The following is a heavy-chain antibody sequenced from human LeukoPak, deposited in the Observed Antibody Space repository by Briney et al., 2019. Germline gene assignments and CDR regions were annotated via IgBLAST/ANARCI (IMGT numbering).Heavy chain of an antibody. V-gene: IGHV7-4-1*02. CDR2: INTDTGKP. CDR3: ARDWNAKGYWVIDY. Sequence: ASVKVSCKTSGYTFTTYATKWVRQAPGQGLEWMGWINTDTGKPTYAQGFTGRYVFSLDTSVSTAYLQISNLRTDDTAVYYCARDWNAKGYWVIDYWGQGTLVTVSS. D-gene: IGHD2-8*02. CDR1: GYTFTTYA. J-gene: IGHJ4*02.